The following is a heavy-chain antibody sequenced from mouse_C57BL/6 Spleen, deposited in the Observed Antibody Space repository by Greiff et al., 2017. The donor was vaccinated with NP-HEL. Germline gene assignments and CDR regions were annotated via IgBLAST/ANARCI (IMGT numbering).Heavy chain of an antibody. Sequence: VQLQESGAELVRPGTSVKVSCKASGYAFTNYLIEWVKQRPGQGLEWIGVINPGSGGTNYNEKFKGKATLTAVKSSSTAYMQLSSLTSEDSAVYFCARSVTTVVYFDYWGQGTTLTVSS. CDR1: GYAFTNYL. CDR2: INPGSGGT. V-gene: IGHV1-54*01. CDR3: ARSVTTVVYFDY. D-gene: IGHD1-1*01. J-gene: IGHJ2*01.